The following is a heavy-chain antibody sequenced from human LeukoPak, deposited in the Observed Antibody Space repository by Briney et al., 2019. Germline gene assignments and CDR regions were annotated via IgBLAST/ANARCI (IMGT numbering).Heavy chain of an antibody. D-gene: IGHD3-10*01. CDR1: GFTFGHYA. Sequence: GGSLGLSCAASGFTFGHYAMHWVRHTPGKGLEWVSGISWNSDTIGYADSVKGRFTISRDNATNSLSLQMNSLRVEDTAFYYCAKTFGLGSYYKPWFDSWGQGTLVTVSS. J-gene: IGHJ5*01. CDR3: AKTFGLGSYYKPWFDS. CDR2: ISWNSDTI. V-gene: IGHV3-9*01.